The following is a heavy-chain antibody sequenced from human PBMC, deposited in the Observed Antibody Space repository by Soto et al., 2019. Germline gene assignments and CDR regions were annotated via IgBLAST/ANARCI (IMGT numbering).Heavy chain of an antibody. V-gene: IGHV3-23*01. CDR1: GFTFINYA. J-gene: IGHJ4*02. Sequence: EVQLLESGGGLVQPGGSLRLSCAASGFTFINYAMSWVRQAPGKGLEWVSTIGGSGVSTYYADSVKGRFTISRGNSKNTLYLQMNSLRAEDTAVYYCAKDQTDVLRFLEWLLYEDYWGQGTLVTVSS. CDR3: AKDQTDVLRFLEWLLYEDY. CDR2: IGGSGVST. D-gene: IGHD3-3*01.